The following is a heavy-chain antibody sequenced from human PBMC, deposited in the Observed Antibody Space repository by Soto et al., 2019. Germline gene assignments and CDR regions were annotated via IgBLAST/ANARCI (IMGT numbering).Heavy chain of an antibody. CDR1: GFTFFAYW. CDR2: INSDGSRT. CDR3: AKEGAYGDYGGKNWFDS. J-gene: IGHJ5*01. V-gene: IGHV3-74*01. Sequence: EVQLVESGGGLVQPGGSLRLSCAASGFTFFAYWIHWVRQVPGKGLVWVSRINSDGSRTSDAASVRGRVTISRDNSNNTVYLQMNSLTAEDTAVYYCAKEGAYGDYGGKNWFDSWGQGSLVTVSS. D-gene: IGHD4-17*01.